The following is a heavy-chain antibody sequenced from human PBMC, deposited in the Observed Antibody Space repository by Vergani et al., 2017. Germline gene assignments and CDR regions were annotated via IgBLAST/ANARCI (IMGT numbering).Heavy chain of an antibody. Sequence: QITLKESGPTLVKPTQTLTLTCTFSGFSVSTNGVGVGWIRQPPGKALEWLALIYWNDDKRYSPSLKSRLTITKDTSKNQVVLTMTNMDPVDTATYYCAHSGPLAAAVDYWGQGTLVTVSS. CDR3: AHSGPLAAAVDY. CDR1: GFSVSTNGVG. J-gene: IGHJ4*02. D-gene: IGHD6-13*01. V-gene: IGHV2-5*01. CDR2: IYWNDDK.